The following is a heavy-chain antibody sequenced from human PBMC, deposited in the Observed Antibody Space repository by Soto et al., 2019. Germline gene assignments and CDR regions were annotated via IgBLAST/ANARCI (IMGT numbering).Heavy chain of an antibody. Sequence: QVQLQQSGAGLLKPSETLSLTCAVYGESFSGYIWTWIRQTPGKGLQWIGQINHSGSASYNPSLKSGVTISVHTSNSQFSLELSSGTAADTAVYYCARGLITGSHYSGGWYYFDSWGQGTQVTVSS. CDR3: ARGLITGSHYSGGWYYFDS. CDR2: INHSGSA. CDR1: GESFSGYI. V-gene: IGHV4-34*01. D-gene: IGHD6-19*01. J-gene: IGHJ4*02.